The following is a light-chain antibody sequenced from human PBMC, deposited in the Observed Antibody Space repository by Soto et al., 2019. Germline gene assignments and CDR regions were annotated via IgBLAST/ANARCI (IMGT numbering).Light chain of an antibody. CDR1: QSVSSTY. CDR3: QQYGSSPWT. V-gene: IGKV3-20*01. J-gene: IGKJ1*01. Sequence: EVVLTQAPGTLSLSPGERVSRSCRASQSVSSTYLAWYQQKPGQAPRLLIYGVSSRATGIPDRFSGSGSGTDFTLSISRLEPEDFAVYYCQQYGSSPWTFGQGTKVDIK. CDR2: GVS.